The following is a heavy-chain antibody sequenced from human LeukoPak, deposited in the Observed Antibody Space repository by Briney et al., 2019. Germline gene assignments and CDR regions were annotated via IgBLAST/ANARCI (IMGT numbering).Heavy chain of an antibody. CDR1: GVSISSYY. Sequence: PSETLSLTCTVSGVSISSYYWSWLRQPPGKGLEGLGYIYYSGSTNYNPSLKSRVTISVDTSKNQFSLKLSSVTAADTAVYYCARPYDYGVHDAFDIWGQGTMVTVSS. D-gene: IGHD4-17*01. CDR3: ARPYDYGVHDAFDI. J-gene: IGHJ3*02. V-gene: IGHV4-59*01. CDR2: IYYSGST.